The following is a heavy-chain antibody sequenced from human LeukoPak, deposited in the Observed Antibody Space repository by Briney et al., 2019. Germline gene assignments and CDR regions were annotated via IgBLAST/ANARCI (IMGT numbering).Heavy chain of an antibody. D-gene: IGHD1-26*01. CDR3: AKDISGSYLGYYFDY. V-gene: IGHV3-74*01. CDR1: GFTFSSYW. CDR2: ISTDGSST. J-gene: IGHJ4*02. Sequence: GGSLRLSCAASGFTFSSYWMHWVRQAPGKGLVWVSRISTDGSSTSYADFVKGRFTISRDNSKNSLYLQMNSLRTEDTALYYCAKDISGSYLGYYFDYWGQGTLVTVSS.